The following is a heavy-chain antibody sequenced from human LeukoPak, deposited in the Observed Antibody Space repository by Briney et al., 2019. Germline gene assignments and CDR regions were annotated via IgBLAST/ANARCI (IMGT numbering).Heavy chain of an antibody. V-gene: IGHV1-18*01. CDR3: ARARTYYYDSSGYEDY. CDR2: ISAYNGNT. Sequence: ASVKVSCKASGYTFTSYGISWVRQAPGQGLEWMGWISAYNGNTNYAQKLQGRVTMTIDTSTSTAYMELRSLRSDDTAVYYCARARTYYYDSSGYEDYWGQGTLVTVSS. D-gene: IGHD3-22*01. J-gene: IGHJ4*02. CDR1: GYTFTSYG.